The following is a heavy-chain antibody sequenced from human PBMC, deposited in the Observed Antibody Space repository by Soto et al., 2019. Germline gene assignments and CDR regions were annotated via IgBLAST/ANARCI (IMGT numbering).Heavy chain of an antibody. D-gene: IGHD3-22*01. Sequence: PSETLPVTCAVSGGSISSSNWWSWVRQPPGKGLEWIGEIYHSGSTNYNPSLKSRVTISVDKSKNQFSLKLSSVTAADTAVYYCARVGATYYYDSSGLFDYWGQGTLVTVS. CDR3: ARVGATYYYDSSGLFDY. CDR2: IYHSGST. CDR1: GGSISSSNW. J-gene: IGHJ4*02. V-gene: IGHV4-4*02.